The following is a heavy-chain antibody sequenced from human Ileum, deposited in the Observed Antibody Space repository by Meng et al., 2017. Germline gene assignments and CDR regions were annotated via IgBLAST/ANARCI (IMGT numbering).Heavy chain of an antibody. CDR3: AREGTILRGVINPLDY. Sequence: QVQLQPLGPGLVKPPHTLYLTFATAVDSGSSNSAAWNWIRQSPSRGLEWLGRTYYRSSWTFDYAVSVKSRININPDTSKNHFSLQLNSVTPEDTAVYYCAREGTILRGVINPLDYWGQGTLVTVSS. CDR2: TYYRSSWTF. CDR1: VDSGSSNSAA. J-gene: IGHJ4*02. V-gene: IGHV6-1*01. D-gene: IGHD3-10*01.